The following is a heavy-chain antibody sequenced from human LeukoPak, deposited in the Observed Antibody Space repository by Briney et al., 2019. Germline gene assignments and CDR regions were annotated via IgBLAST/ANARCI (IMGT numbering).Heavy chain of an antibody. V-gene: IGHV3-23*01. D-gene: IGHD6-19*01. J-gene: IGHJ4*02. CDR1: GFTFNNYA. CDR2: ISGSGGNT. CDR3: AKDRRITMAGTVDYFDY. Sequence: GGSLRLSCAASGFTFNNYAMSWVRRAPGKGLEWVSNISGSGGNTYYADSVKGRFTISRDNSKNTLYLQMNSLRAADTAVYYCAKDRRITMAGTVDYFDYWGQGTLVTVSS.